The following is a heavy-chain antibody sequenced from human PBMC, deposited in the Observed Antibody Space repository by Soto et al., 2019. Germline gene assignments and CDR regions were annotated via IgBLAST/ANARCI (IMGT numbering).Heavy chain of an antibody. CDR3: ARDSYSTTFDY. CDR1: GGTFSSYT. J-gene: IGHJ4*02. Sequence: QVQLVQSGAEVKKPGSSVKVSCKASGGTFSSYTISWVRQAPGQGLEWMGRIIPILGIANYAQKFQGRVTITADKSTSTAYMQLSSLRSEDTAVYYCARDSYSTTFDYWGQGTLVTVSS. D-gene: IGHD3-10*01. CDR2: IIPILGIA. V-gene: IGHV1-69*08.